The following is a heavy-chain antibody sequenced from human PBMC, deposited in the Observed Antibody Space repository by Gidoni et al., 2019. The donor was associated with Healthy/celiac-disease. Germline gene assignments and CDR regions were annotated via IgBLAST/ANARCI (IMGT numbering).Heavy chain of an antibody. Sequence: QDQLVPSGAGVKKPEASVTVSCKVSGYTLTELSMHWVRQAPGKGLEWMGGFDPEDGETIYAQKFQGRVTMTEDTSTDTAYMELSSLRSEDTAVYYCATPIDGYNLFDYWGQGTLVTVSS. D-gene: IGHD5-12*01. J-gene: IGHJ4*02. CDR1: GYTLTELS. CDR3: ATPIDGYNLFDY. CDR2: FDPEDGET. V-gene: IGHV1-24*01.